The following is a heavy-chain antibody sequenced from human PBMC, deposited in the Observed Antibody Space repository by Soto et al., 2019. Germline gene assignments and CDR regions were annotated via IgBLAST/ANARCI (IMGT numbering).Heavy chain of an antibody. CDR1: GFTFSSYS. V-gene: IGHV3-21*01. Sequence: EVQLVESGGGLVKPGGSLRLSCAASGFTFSSYSMNWVRQAPGKGLQWVSSISTTSTYIYYADSVKGRFTISRDNAQNALHLQKNSMRAEDTTVYDCTRVGSRYVDAVAKRPDSCGQGILVTVSS. D-gene: IGHD5-12*01. CDR2: ISTTSTYI. CDR3: TRVGSRYVDAVAKRPDS. J-gene: IGHJ4*02.